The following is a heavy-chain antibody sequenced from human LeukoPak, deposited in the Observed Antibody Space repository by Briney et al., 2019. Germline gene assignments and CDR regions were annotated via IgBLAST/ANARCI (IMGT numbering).Heavy chain of an antibody. V-gene: IGHV3-48*03. Sequence: SGGSLTLSCAASGFTFSSYDMNWVRQAPGKGLEWVSYINSSGSTIYYADSVKGRFTISRDNAKNSLYLQMNSLRAADTAVYYCAERGTTMVGGVWGKGTTVTISS. CDR3: AERGTTMVGGV. D-gene: IGHD3-10*02. J-gene: IGHJ6*04. CDR2: INSSGSTI. CDR1: GFTFSSYD.